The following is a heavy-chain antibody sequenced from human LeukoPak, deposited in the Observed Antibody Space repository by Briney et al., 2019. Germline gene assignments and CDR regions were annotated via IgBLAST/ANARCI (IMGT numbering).Heavy chain of an antibody. Sequence: ASVKVSCKTSGYTFTSYYIHWVRQAPGQGLEWMGIINPSSGATNYAQKFQGRVTMTRDTSTSTVYMELSSQRSEDTAVYYCARATIFYYYYGMDVWGQGTTVTVS. CDR1: GYTFTSYY. CDR3: ARATIFYYYYGMDV. D-gene: IGHD2/OR15-2a*01. J-gene: IGHJ6*02. V-gene: IGHV1-46*01. CDR2: INPSSGAT.